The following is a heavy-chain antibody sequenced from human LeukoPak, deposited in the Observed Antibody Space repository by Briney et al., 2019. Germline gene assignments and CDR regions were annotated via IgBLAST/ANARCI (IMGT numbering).Heavy chain of an antibody. CDR3: ARDRGATYYYYAMDV. Sequence: GGSLRLSCAASGFTFSSYPMHWVRQAPGKGLEWVAVISHDGSNKYYADSVKGRFTISRDNSKNALYVQMNSLRPEDTAVYYCARDRGATYYYYAMDVWGQGTTVTVSS. CDR2: ISHDGSNK. J-gene: IGHJ6*02. V-gene: IGHV3-30-3*01. CDR1: GFTFSSYP.